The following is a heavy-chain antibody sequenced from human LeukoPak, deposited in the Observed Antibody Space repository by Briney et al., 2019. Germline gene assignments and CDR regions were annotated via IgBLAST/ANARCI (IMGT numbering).Heavy chain of an antibody. Sequence: GGSLRLSCAASGFTFGSCGFNWVRQAPGKELEWVSSIGPTGTDRYYADSVRGRFTISRDNAKNSMYLQMDSLRDEDTSVYYCATETIGRHYDYWGQGTLLTVSS. CDR2: IGPTGTDR. D-gene: IGHD1-14*01. J-gene: IGHJ4*02. CDR1: GFTFGSCG. CDR3: ATETIGRHYDY. V-gene: IGHV3-21*01.